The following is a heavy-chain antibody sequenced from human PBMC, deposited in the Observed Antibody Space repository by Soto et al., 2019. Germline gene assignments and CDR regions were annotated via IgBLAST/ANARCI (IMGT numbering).Heavy chain of an antibody. D-gene: IGHD1-7*01. Sequence: VASVKVSCKASGYTFTSYAMHWVRQAPGQRLEWMGWINAGNGNTKYSQKFQGRVTITRDTSASTAYMELSSLRSEDTAVYYCARPQGRITGTIGSYYYGMDVWGQGTTVTVSS. CDR2: INAGNGNT. CDR3: ARPQGRITGTIGSYYYGMDV. V-gene: IGHV1-3*01. CDR1: GYTFTSYA. J-gene: IGHJ6*02.